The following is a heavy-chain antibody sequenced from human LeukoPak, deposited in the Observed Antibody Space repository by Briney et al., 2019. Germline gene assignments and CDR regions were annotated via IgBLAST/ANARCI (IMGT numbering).Heavy chain of an antibody. D-gene: IGHD1-26*01. CDR3: ASGHLLGASYGLFDY. CDR1: GFTFSTYS. Sequence: GGSLRLSCAASGFTFSTYSMNWVRQAPGKGLEWVAVISYDGSNKYYADSVKGRFTISRDNSKNTLYLQMNSLRAEDTAVYYCASGHLLGASYGLFDYWGQGTLVTVSS. V-gene: IGHV3-30*03. J-gene: IGHJ4*02. CDR2: ISYDGSNK.